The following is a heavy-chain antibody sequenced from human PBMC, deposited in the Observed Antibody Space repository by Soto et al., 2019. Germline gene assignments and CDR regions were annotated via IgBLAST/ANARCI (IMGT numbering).Heavy chain of an antibody. J-gene: IGHJ6*02. D-gene: IGHD6-6*01. CDR2: VWYDGSNG. V-gene: IGHV3-33*01. CDR1: GFIFSNFG. Sequence: GGSLRLSCTASGFIFSNFGMHWVRQAPGKGLEWVAGVWYDGSNGVSAESVKGRFTISRDNSKNTLYLQMTSLRAEDTAVYYCARGPRTARASAMDVWGQGTTVTVSS. CDR3: ARGPRTARASAMDV.